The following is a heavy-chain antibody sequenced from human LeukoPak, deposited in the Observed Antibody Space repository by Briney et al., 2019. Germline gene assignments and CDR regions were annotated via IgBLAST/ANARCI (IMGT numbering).Heavy chain of an antibody. CDR2: ISSSGSII. D-gene: IGHD3-10*01. Sequence: SGGSLRLSCAASGFTFSSYEMNWVRQAPGKGLEWVSYISSSGSIIYYADSVKGRFTISRDNAKNSLYLQMNSLRAEDTAVYYCARIDYYGSGSHGGWFDPWGQGALVTVSS. J-gene: IGHJ5*02. CDR1: GFTFSSYE. CDR3: ARIDYYGSGSHGGWFDP. V-gene: IGHV3-48*03.